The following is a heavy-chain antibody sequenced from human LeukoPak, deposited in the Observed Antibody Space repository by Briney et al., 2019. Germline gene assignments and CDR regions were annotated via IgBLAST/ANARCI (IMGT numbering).Heavy chain of an antibody. D-gene: IGHD5-12*01. Sequence: SETLSLTCTVSGGSISSYYWGWIRQPPGKGLEWIGSIYYSGSTYYNPSLKSRVTISVDTSKNQFSLKLSSVAAADTAVYYCARHYSGYDRFDYWGQGTLVTVSS. J-gene: IGHJ4*02. CDR2: IYYSGST. V-gene: IGHV4-39*01. CDR3: ARHYSGYDRFDY. CDR1: GGSISSYY.